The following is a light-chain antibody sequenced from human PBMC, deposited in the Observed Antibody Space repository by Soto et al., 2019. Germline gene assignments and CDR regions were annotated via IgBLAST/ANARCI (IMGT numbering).Light chain of an antibody. Sequence: IVLTQSPGTLSLSPGERATLSWRASQSVSSNYLAWYQQKRGQAPRLLIYGASSRATGIPTRFSGSGSGTDFTLTISRLEPEDFEVYYCQQYDTSPRTFGQGTKVEI. CDR3: QQYDTSPRT. CDR2: GAS. CDR1: QSVSSNY. V-gene: IGKV3-20*01. J-gene: IGKJ1*01.